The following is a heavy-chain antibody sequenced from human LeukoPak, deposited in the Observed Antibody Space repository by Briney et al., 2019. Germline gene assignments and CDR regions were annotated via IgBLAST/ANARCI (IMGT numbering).Heavy chain of an antibody. J-gene: IGHJ4*02. CDR2: IIPIFSTA. CDR3: ARGWGSNYFDY. CDR1: GGTFSSYA. D-gene: IGHD2-21*01. Sequence: ASVKVSCKASGGTFSSYAISWVRQAPGQGLEWMGGIIPIFSTANYAQKFQGRVTITTDESTSTAYMELSSLRSEDTAVYYCARGWGSNYFDYWGQGTLVTVSS. V-gene: IGHV1-69*05.